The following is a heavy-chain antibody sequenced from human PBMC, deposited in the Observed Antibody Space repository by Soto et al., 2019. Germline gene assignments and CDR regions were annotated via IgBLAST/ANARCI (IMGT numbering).Heavy chain of an antibody. Sequence: GESLKISCKGSGYSFTSYWIAWVRQVPGKGLEWMGIIYPGDSDTRYSPSFQGQVTISADKSISTAYLQWSSLKASDTAMYYCARDIVLVPAAMRPYYYGMDVWGQGTTVTVSS. CDR1: GYSFTSYW. V-gene: IGHV5-51*01. CDR3: ARDIVLVPAAMRPYYYGMDV. D-gene: IGHD2-2*01. CDR2: IYPGDSDT. J-gene: IGHJ6*02.